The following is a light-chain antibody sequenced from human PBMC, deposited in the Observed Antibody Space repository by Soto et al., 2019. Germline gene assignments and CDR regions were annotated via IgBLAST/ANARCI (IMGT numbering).Light chain of an antibody. CDR3: QQSYTTPYL. CDR1: QSISSY. CDR2: AAS. V-gene: IGKV1-39*01. Sequence: DLQMTQSPSSLSASVGDSVTITCRASQSISSYFNWYQQKPGKAPKLLIYAASTLQTGISSRFSGSGSGTDVTLTISSLQPEDFATYYCQQSYTTPYLFGQGTKLEIK. J-gene: IGKJ2*01.